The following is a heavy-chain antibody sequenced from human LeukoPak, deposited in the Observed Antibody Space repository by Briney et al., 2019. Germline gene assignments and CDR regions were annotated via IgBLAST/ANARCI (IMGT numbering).Heavy chain of an antibody. Sequence: SQTLSLTCAVSGGSISSGGYSWSWIRQPPGKGLEWIGYIYHSGSTYYNPSLKSRVTISVDRSKNQFSLKLSSVTAADTAVYYCARDRYVMVRGVRGAFDIWGQGTMVTVSS. D-gene: IGHD3-10*01. J-gene: IGHJ3*02. CDR2: IYHSGST. CDR3: ARDRYVMVRGVRGAFDI. V-gene: IGHV4-30-2*01. CDR1: GGSISSGGYS.